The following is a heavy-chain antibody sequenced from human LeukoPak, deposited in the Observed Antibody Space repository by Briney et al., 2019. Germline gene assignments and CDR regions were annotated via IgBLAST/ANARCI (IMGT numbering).Heavy chain of an antibody. CDR1: GGSFSGYY. CDR3: ARGPPWVTIFGVVKNWFDP. J-gene: IGHJ5*02. D-gene: IGHD3-3*01. V-gene: IGHV4-34*01. Sequence: SETLSLTCAVYGGSFSGYYWSWIRQPPGKGLEWIGEINHSGSTNYNPSLKSRVTISVDTSKNQFSLRLSSVTAADTAVYYCARGPPWVTIFGVVKNWFDPWGQGTLVTVSS. CDR2: INHSGST.